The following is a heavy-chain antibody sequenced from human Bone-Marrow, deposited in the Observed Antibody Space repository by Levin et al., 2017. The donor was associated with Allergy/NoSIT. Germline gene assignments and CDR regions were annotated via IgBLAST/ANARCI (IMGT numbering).Heavy chain of an antibody. CDR1: GDSINNTNHY. D-gene: IGHD6-13*01. V-gene: IGHV4-61*02. J-gene: IGHJ5*02. Sequence: SQTLSLTCPVSGDSINNTNHYWSWIRQPAGKGLEWIGRMFAGGAATYTRSLRSRVTISLDTSKNQFSLKLTSVTAADTAVYYCARDETFNSWHTGWFDPWGQGTLVTVSS. CDR3: ARDETFNSWHTGWFDP. CDR2: MFAGGAA.